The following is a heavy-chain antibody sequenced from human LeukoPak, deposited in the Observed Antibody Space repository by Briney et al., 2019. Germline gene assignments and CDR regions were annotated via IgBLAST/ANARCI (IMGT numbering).Heavy chain of an antibody. CDR1: GFTFSSYS. J-gene: IGHJ4*01. V-gene: IGHV3-30*03. CDR3: ARGAYQWYFDY. CDR2: ISSDGKNE. Sequence: GGSLRLSCAASGFTFSSYSMNWVRQAPGKGLEWVAVISSDGKNEYYADFVKGRSTISRDNSKNTLYLQMNSLRLEDTAVYYCARGAYQWYFDYWGQGTLVTVSS. D-gene: IGHD6-19*01.